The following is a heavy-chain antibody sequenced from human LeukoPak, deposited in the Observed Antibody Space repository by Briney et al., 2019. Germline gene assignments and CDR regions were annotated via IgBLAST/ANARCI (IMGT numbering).Heavy chain of an antibody. D-gene: IGHD2-2*01. V-gene: IGHV1-69*06. CDR1: GGTFSSYA. CDR2: IIPIFCTA. Sequence: ASVKVSCKASGGTFSSYAISWVRQAPGQGLEWVGGIIPIFCTANYAQKFQGRVTITADKSTSTAYMELSSLRSEDTAVYYCARDLCSSTSCPHRNWYFDLWGRGTLVTVSS. CDR3: ARDLCSSTSCPHRNWYFDL. J-gene: IGHJ2*01.